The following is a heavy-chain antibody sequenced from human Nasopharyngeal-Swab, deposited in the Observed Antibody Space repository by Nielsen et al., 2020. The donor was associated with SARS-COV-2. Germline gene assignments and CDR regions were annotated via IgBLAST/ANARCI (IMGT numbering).Heavy chain of an antibody. Sequence: ASVKVSCKASGYTFTSYGISWVRQAPGQGLEWMGWISAYNGNINYAQKFQGRVTMTRDTSISTAYMELSRLRSDDTAVYYCARGYYYDSLDAFDIWGQGTMVTVSS. CDR3: ARGYYYDSLDAFDI. D-gene: IGHD3-22*01. V-gene: IGHV1-18*01. CDR2: ISAYNGNI. J-gene: IGHJ3*02. CDR1: GYTFTSYG.